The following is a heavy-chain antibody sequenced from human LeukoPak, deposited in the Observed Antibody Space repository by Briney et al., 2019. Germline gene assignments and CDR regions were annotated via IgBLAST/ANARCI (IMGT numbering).Heavy chain of an antibody. CDR1: GFTFSSYG. J-gene: IGHJ4*02. D-gene: IGHD6-19*01. CDR2: IWYDGSNK. Sequence: GRSLRLSCAASGFTFSSYGMHWVRQAPGEGLEWVAVIWYDGSNKYYADSVKGRFTISRDNSKNTLYLQMNSLRAEDTAVYYSARDLDGSGWYFDYWGQGTLVTVSS. CDR3: ARDLDGSGWYFDY. V-gene: IGHV3-33*01.